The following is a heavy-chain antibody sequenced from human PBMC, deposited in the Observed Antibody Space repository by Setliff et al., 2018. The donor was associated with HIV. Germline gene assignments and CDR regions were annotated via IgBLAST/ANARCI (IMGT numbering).Heavy chain of an antibody. CDR2: ISPRIGDT. J-gene: IGHJ4*02. V-gene: IGHV1-2*02. CDR1: GYSFPDFF. D-gene: IGHD7-27*01. CDR3: TRQLSNSLDF. Sequence: ASVKVSCKASGYSFPDFFIHWVRQAPGQGLEWMGWISPRIGDTRIAKTFRGRVTMTRDTSLNTASVEVSGLRSDDTAVYFCTRQLSNSLDFWGQGTLVTVSS.